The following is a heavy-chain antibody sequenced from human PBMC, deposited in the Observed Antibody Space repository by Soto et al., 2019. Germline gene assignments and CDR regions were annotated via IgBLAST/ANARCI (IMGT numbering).Heavy chain of an antibody. CDR3: ARVLTGDDAFDI. CDR2: IIPILGIA. V-gene: IGHV1-69*10. CDR1: GGTFSSYA. Sequence: ASVKVSCKASGGTFSSYAISWVRQAPGQGLEWMGGIIPILGIANYAQKFQGRVTITADKSTSTAYMELSSLRSEDTAVYYCARVLTGDDAFDIWGQGTMVTVSS. D-gene: IGHD7-27*01. J-gene: IGHJ3*02.